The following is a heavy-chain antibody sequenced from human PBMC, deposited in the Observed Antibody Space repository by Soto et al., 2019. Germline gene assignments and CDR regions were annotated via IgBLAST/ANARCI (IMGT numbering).Heavy chain of an antibody. V-gene: IGHV3-7*04. CDR1: GFTFSGHW. J-gene: IGHJ4*02. CDR2: IKEEGSEK. D-gene: IGHD6-13*01. CDR3: ARGGSNRFGL. Sequence: EEQLVESGGGLVQPGGSLRVSCAASGFTFSGHWMTWVRQAPGKGLEWVASIKEEGSEKKYVDSAKGRFTISRDNAKKSLYLQMNSLRGDDTAVYYCARGGSNRFGLWGQGTLVTVSS.